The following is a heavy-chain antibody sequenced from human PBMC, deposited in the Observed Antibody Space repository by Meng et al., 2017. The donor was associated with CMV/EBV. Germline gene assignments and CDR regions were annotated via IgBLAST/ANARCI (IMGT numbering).Heavy chain of an antibody. D-gene: IGHD2-2*01. V-gene: IGHV3-30-3*01. CDR3: AREYCSSISCYWGFRY. CDR1: GFIFGSYA. Sequence: SLKISCAASGFIFGSYAMHWVRQAPGKGLEWVAVISYDGSNKYYADSVKGRFTISRDNSKNTLYLQMNSLRAEDTAVYYCAREYCSSISCYWGFRYWGQGTLVTVSS. CDR2: ISYDGSNK. J-gene: IGHJ4*02.